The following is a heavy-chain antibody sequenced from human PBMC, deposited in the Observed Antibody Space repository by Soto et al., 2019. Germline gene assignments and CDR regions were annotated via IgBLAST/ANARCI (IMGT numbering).Heavy chain of an antibody. Sequence: HGESLKISCKGSGYSFTSYWISWVRQMPGKGLEWMGRIDPSDSYTNYSPSFQGHVTISADKSISTAYLQWSSLKASDTAMYYCARVGIGVKNYYYGMDVWGQGTTDTVSS. D-gene: IGHD2-21*01. V-gene: IGHV5-10-1*01. CDR3: ARVGIGVKNYYYGMDV. J-gene: IGHJ6*02. CDR2: IDPSDSYT. CDR1: GYSFTSYW.